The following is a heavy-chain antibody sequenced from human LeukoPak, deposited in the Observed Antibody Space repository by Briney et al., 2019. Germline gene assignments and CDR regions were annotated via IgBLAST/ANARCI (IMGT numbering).Heavy chain of an antibody. J-gene: IGHJ4*02. CDR2: ISKDGSDK. V-gene: IGHV3-30-3*01. D-gene: IGHD6-19*01. Sequence: GRSQRLSCAASGFTFTSYALHWVRQAPGKGLEWVAVISKDGSDKYYADSVRGRFTISGDSSKNTLYLQMNSLRIEDTAVYYCARDETVAGTVDYWGQGSLVTVSS. CDR1: GFTFTSYA. CDR3: ARDETVAGTVDY.